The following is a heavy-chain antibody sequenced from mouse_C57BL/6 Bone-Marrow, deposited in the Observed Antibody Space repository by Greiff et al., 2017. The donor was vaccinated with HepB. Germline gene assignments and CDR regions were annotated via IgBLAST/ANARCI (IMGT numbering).Heavy chain of an antibody. J-gene: IGHJ3*01. V-gene: IGHV5-9*01. CDR3: ARRDYDSSYSWFAY. Sequence: EVQLVESGGGLVKPGGSLKLSCAASGFTFSSYTMSWVRQTPEKRLEWVATISGGGGNTYYPDSVKGRFTIARDNAMNTLYLQMSSLRSEDTALYDCARRDYDSSYSWFAYWGQGTLVTVSA. CDR2: ISGGGGNT. D-gene: IGHD1-1*01. CDR1: GFTFSSYT.